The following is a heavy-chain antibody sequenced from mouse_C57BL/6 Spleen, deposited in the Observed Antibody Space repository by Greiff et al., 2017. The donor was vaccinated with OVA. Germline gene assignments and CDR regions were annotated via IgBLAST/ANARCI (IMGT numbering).Heavy chain of an antibody. D-gene: IGHD1-1*02. CDR3: ARGGGSNYDY. CDR2: IYPGDGDT. J-gene: IGHJ2*01. V-gene: IGHV1-80*01. CDR1: GYAFSCYW. Sequence: VQLQQSGAELVKPGASVKISCKASGYAFSCYWMNWVKQRPGKGLEWIGQIYPGDGDTNYNGKFKGKATLTADKSSSTAYMQLSSLTSEDSAVYFCARGGGSNYDYWGQGTTLTVSS.